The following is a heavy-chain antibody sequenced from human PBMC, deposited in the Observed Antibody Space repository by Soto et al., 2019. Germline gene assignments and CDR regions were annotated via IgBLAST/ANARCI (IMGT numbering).Heavy chain of an antibody. CDR3: ARDRRVRHAFAI. CDR1: GGSISSDNYY. Sequence: PSETVSLTCTVSGGSISSDNYYWSWIRQDAGKGLEWIGYIYYSGSTSYNPSLKSRVTISVDTSKNKFSLKLSSVTAADTAVYYCARDRRVRHAFAIWAQGTIVTVSS. CDR2: IYYSGST. J-gene: IGHJ3*02. V-gene: IGHV4-31*03.